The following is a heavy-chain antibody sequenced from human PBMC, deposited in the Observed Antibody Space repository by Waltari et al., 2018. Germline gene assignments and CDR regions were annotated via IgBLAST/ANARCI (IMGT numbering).Heavy chain of an antibody. V-gene: IGHV4-39*01. Sequence: QLQLQESGPGLVKPSETLSLTCTVSGGSISSRSYYWVWIRPPPGKGLEWIGSIYYSGSTYYNPSLKSRVTISVDTSKNQFSLKLSSVTAADTAVYYCARHPLFAMIVVWYYFDYWGQGTLVTVSS. D-gene: IGHD3-22*01. J-gene: IGHJ4*02. CDR2: IYYSGST. CDR3: ARHPLFAMIVVWYYFDY. CDR1: GGSISSRSYY.